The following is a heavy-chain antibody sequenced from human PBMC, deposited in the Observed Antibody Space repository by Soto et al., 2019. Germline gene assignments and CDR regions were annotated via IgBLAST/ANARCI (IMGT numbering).Heavy chain of an antibody. D-gene: IGHD2-2*01. CDR1: GGSISSSSYY. CDR2: IYYSGST. J-gene: IGHJ5*02. CDR3: ARGPGYCSSTSCHGDWFDP. V-gene: IGHV4-39*01. Sequence: PSETLSLTCTVSGGSISSSSYYWGWIRQPPGQGLEWIGSIYYSGSTYYNPSLKSRVTISVDTSKNQFSLKLSSVTAADTAVYYCARGPGYCSSTSCHGDWFDPWGQGTLVTVSS.